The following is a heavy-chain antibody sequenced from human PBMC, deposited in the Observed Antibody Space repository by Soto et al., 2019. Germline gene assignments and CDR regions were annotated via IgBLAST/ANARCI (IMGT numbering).Heavy chain of an antibody. Sequence: PSVKVSCKASGYTFTGYYMHWVRQAPGQGLEWMGWINPNSGGTNYAQKFQGWVTMTRDTSISTAYMELSRLRSDDMAVYYCARDRQAIFGVVPNPYGMDVWGQGTTVTVSS. CDR2: INPNSGGT. V-gene: IGHV1-2*04. CDR1: GYTFTGYY. J-gene: IGHJ6*02. D-gene: IGHD3-3*01. CDR3: ARDRQAIFGVVPNPYGMDV.